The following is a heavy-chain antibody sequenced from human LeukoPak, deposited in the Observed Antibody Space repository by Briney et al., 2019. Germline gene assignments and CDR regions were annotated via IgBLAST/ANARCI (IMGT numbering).Heavy chain of an antibody. CDR2: IYYGGST. CDR3: ARRSYYDSPLDV. Sequence: PSETLSLTCTVSGGSISSYYWSWIRQPPGKGLEWIGYIYYGGSTNYNPSLKSRVTMSVDTSKNQFSLKLSSLTAADTAVYYCARRSYYDSPLDVWGRGTLVTVSS. J-gene: IGHJ2*01. D-gene: IGHD3-22*01. CDR1: GGSISSYY. V-gene: IGHV4-59*01.